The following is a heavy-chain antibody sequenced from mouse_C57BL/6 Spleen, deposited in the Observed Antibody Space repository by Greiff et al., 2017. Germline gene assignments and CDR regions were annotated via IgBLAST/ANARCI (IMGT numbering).Heavy chain of an antibody. J-gene: IGHJ1*03. Sequence: EVHLVESGGGLVKPGGSLKLSCAASGFTFSDYGMHWVRQAPEKGLEWVAYISSGSSTIYYADPVKGRFTISRDNAKNTLFLQMTSLRSEDTAMYYCARYYYGSSYVGWYFDVWGTGTTVTVSS. D-gene: IGHD1-1*01. V-gene: IGHV5-17*01. CDR2: ISSGSSTI. CDR1: GFTFSDYG. CDR3: ARYYYGSSYVGWYFDV.